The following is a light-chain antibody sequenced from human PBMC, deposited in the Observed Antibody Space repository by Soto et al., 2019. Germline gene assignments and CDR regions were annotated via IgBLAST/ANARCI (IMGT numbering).Light chain of an antibody. V-gene: IGLV2-14*01. CDR3: SSYTSSSTLEV. Sequence: QSWLTQPASVSGSPGQSITISCTGTRRDVGSYNYVSWYQQHPGKAPKLMIYEVSNRPSGVSNRFSGSKSGNTASLTISGLQAEDEADYYCSSYTSSSTLEVFGTGTKVTVL. CDR1: RRDVGSYNY. CDR2: EVS. J-gene: IGLJ1*01.